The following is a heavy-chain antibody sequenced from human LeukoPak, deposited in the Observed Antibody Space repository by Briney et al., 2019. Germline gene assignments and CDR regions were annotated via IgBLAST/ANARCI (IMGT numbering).Heavy chain of an antibody. D-gene: IGHD6-13*01. J-gene: IGHJ4*02. CDR1: GGSISSSSYY. CDR2: IYYSGST. Sequence: SETLSLTCTVSGGSISSSSYYWGWIRQPPGKGLEWIGSIYYSGSTYYNPSLKSRVTISVDTSKNQFSLKLSSVTAADTAVYYCARRGRQQLAAHDYWGQGTLVTVSS. V-gene: IGHV4-39*01. CDR3: ARRGRQQLAAHDY.